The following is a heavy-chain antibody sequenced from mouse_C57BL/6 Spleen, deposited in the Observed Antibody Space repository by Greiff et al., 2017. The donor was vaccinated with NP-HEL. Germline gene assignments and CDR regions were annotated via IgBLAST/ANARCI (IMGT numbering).Heavy chain of an antibody. CDR3: ARKGSYGYDWYFDV. V-gene: IGHV1-26*01. CDR1: GYTFTDYY. CDR2: INPNNGGT. Sequence: EVQLQQSGPELVKPGASVKISCKASGYTFTDYYMNWVKQSHGKSLEWIGDINPNNGGTSYNQKFKGKATLTVDKSSSTAYMELRSLTSEDSAVYYCARKGSYGYDWYFDVWGTGTTVTVSS. D-gene: IGHD2-2*01. J-gene: IGHJ1*03.